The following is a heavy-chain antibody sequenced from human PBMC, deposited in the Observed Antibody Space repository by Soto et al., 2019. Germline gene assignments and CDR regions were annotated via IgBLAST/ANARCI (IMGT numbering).Heavy chain of an antibody. V-gene: IGHV3-15*01. CDR1: GFTFSNAW. CDR3: TTARNDFWTGYSDIYFDY. Sequence: PGGSLRLSCAASGFTFSNAWTSWVRQAPGKGLEWVGRIKSKTDGGTTDYAAPVKGRFTISRDDSKNTLYLQMNSLKTEDTAVYYCTTARNDFWTGYSDIYFDYWGQGTLVTVSS. J-gene: IGHJ4*02. D-gene: IGHD3-3*01. CDR2: IKSKTDGGTT.